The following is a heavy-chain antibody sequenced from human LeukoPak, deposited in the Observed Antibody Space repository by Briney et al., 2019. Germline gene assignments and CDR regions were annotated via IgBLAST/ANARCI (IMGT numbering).Heavy chain of an antibody. CDR1: GYTFTSYG. J-gene: IGHJ4*02. D-gene: IGHD3-10*01. CDR3: AKDMLPQTGWFGELLEDY. Sequence: ASVKVSCKASGYTFTSYGISWVRQAPGQGLEWMGWINPNSGGTNYAQKFQGRVTMTRDTSISTAYMELSRLRSDDTAVYYCAKDMLPQTGWFGELLEDYWGQGTLVTVSS. V-gene: IGHV1-2*02. CDR2: INPNSGGT.